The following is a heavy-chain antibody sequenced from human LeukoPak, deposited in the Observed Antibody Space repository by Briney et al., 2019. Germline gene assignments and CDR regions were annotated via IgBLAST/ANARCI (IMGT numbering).Heavy chain of an antibody. CDR1: GSSFTNYW. V-gene: IGHV5-51*01. CDR2: IYPDDSDT. Sequence: KPGESLKISCQGSGSSFTNYWIGWAGKLPGNGLEWMGIIYPDDSDTRYSPSFQGQVTISADKSISTAYLQWSSLKASDTAMYYCARRSQDGSGYDSAWDYFDYWGQGTLVTVSS. CDR3: ARRSQDGSGYDSAWDYFDY. D-gene: IGHD5-12*01. J-gene: IGHJ4*02.